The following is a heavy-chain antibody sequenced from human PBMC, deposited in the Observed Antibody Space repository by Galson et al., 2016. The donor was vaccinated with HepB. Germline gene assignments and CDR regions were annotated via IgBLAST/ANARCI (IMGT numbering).Heavy chain of an antibody. CDR1: GFSFSNYA. Sequence: SLRLSCAGSGFSFSNYAMSWVRQAPGKGLEWVSSITASGGTPYYAGSVKGRFTISRDNAKSTLFLDMNTLTAEDTAVYSCAKAEKSGPGWTPYFFYPMDVWGQGTTVTVSS. CDR3: AKAEKSGPGWTPYFFYPMDV. V-gene: IGHV3-23*01. D-gene: IGHD3-9*01. J-gene: IGHJ6*02. CDR2: ITASGGTP.